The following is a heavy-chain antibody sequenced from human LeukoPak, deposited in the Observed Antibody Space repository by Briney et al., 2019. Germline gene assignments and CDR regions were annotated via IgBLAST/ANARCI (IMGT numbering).Heavy chain of an antibody. Sequence: SETLSLTCIVSRGSISTTSFYWGWLRQPPGKALEWIGNIYYSGSTDYNPSLKSRVTIAVDTSKNQFALKLSSVTAADTAVYYCARQTYSSYKWFDPWGQGTLVTVSS. D-gene: IGHD6-6*01. V-gene: IGHV4-39*01. J-gene: IGHJ5*02. CDR2: IYYSGST. CDR3: ARQTYSSYKWFDP. CDR1: RGSISTTSFY.